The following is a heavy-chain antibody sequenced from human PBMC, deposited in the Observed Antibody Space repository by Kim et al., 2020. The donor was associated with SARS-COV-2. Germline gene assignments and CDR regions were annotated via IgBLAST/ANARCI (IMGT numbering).Heavy chain of an antibody. J-gene: IGHJ4*02. V-gene: IGHV5-10-1*01. D-gene: IGHD3-22*01. CDR3: ARLNYYDSSGDDY. Sequence: YSPSFQCHVTISADKSISTAYLQWSSLKASDTAMYYCARLNYYDSSGDDYWGQGTLVTVSS.